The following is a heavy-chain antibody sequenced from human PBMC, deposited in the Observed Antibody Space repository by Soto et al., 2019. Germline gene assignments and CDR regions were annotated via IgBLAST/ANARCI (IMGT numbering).Heavy chain of an antibody. CDR3: ARFWSGWY. D-gene: IGHD3-3*01. CDR2: MSAYNGNT. J-gene: IGHJ2*01. Sequence: SSVKVSCKASGYTFTSYTMHWRRKAHGLRLDWMGWMSAYNGNTNYAQKLQGRGTMTTDTSTSTAYMELRSLRSDDTAVYYCARFWSGWY. CDR1: GYTFTSYT. V-gene: IGHV1-18*01.